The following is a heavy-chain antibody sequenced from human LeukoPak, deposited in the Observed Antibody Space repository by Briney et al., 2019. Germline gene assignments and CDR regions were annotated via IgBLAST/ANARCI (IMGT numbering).Heavy chain of an antibody. J-gene: IGHJ5*02. CDR1: GFTFSSYA. CDR2: ISGSGGST. Sequence: GGSQRLSCAASGFTFSSYAMSWVRQAPGKGLEWVSAISGSGGSTYYADSVKGRFTISRDNSKNTLYLQMNSLRAEDTAVYYCAKKGYYYGSGSPNWFDPWGQGTLVTVSS. CDR3: AKKGYYYGSGSPNWFDP. V-gene: IGHV3-23*01. D-gene: IGHD3-10*01.